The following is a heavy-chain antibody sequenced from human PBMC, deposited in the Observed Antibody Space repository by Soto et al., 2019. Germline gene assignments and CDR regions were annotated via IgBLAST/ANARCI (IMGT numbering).Heavy chain of an antibody. CDR3: AKEYGGGTRMITSYFDN. D-gene: IGHD3-16*01. Sequence: GSLRLSCAVSGITFRRHALSWVRQAPGKGLEWVSGISGSGADTHYADSVKGRFTISRDNSKNTLSLQMSSLRADDTAVYYCAKEYGGGTRMITSYFDNWGRGTLVTVSS. CDR1: GITFRRHA. V-gene: IGHV3-23*01. CDR2: ISGSGADT. J-gene: IGHJ4*02.